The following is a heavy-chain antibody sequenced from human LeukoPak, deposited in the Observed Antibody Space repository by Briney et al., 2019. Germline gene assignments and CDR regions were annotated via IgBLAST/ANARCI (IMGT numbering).Heavy chain of an antibody. CDR1: GGTFSSYA. V-gene: IGHV1-8*02. J-gene: IGHJ5*02. D-gene: IGHD2-15*01. CDR3: ARGPNCSGGSCYSSWFDP. CDR2: MNPNSGNT. Sequence: ASVKVSCKASGGTFSSYAINWVRQATGQGLEWMGWMNPNSGNTGYAQKFQGRVTMTRNTSISTAYMELSSLRSEDTAVYYCARGPNCSGGSCYSSWFDPWGQGTLVTVSS.